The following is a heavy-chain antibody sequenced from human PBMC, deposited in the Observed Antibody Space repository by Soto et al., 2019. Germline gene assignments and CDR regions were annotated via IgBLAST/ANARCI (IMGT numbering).Heavy chain of an antibody. Sequence: GALRLSCSASGFTFSEYSMHWVRQAPGKGLQYVSTISSDGDITYYADSVKGRFTISRDNSKNTLYLQMNSLRPEDTAVYYCVKVSTFYDILTGYYSTNFFDPWGQGTLVTVSS. D-gene: IGHD3-9*01. V-gene: IGHV3-64D*06. CDR1: GFTFSEYS. CDR2: ISSDGDIT. CDR3: VKVSTFYDILTGYYSTNFFDP. J-gene: IGHJ5*02.